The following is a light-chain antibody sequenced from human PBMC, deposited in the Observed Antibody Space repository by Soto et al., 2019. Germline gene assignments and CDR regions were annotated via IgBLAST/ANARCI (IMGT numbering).Light chain of an antibody. J-gene: IGLJ1*01. CDR1: SGDVGGDNY. CDR2: EVT. V-gene: IGLV2-14*01. Sequence: QSVLTQPASVSGSPGQSITVSCTGTSGDVGGDNYVSWYQQHPGKAPKLMIYEVTDRPSGVSDRFSGSKSGYTASLTISGLQAEDEADYYCSSYSSGSTPYVFGTGTKVTVL. CDR3: SSYSSGSTPYV.